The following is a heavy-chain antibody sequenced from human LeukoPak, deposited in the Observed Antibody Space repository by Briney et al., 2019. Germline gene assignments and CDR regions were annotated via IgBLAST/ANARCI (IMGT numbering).Heavy chain of an antibody. Sequence: GGSLRLSCAASGFTFSDFYMTWIRQAPGKGLEWVSYISNSGSTIYYADSVKGRFTISRDNAKNSLYLQINSLRAEDTAIYYCTRVGYIDEGIDYWGQGTLVTVSS. V-gene: IGHV3-11*04. CDR1: GFTFSDFY. CDR2: ISNSGSTI. CDR3: TRVGYIDEGIDY. J-gene: IGHJ4*02. D-gene: IGHD5-24*01.